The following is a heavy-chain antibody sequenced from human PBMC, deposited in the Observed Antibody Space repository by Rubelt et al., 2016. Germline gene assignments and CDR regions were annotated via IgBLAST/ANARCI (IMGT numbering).Heavy chain of an antibody. CDR1: GFTFSSNA. J-gene: IGHJ4*02. CDR3: ARPLYGSSWGL. V-gene: IGHV3-23*01. D-gene: IGHD6-6*01. Sequence: GSGGGLVQPGGSLRLSCTASGFTFSSNAMYWVRQAPGKGLEWVSSISGSGGSTYYADSVKGRFTISRDNSKNTLYLQMNSLRADDTAVYYCARPLYGSSWGLWGQGTLVTVSP. CDR2: ISGSGGST.